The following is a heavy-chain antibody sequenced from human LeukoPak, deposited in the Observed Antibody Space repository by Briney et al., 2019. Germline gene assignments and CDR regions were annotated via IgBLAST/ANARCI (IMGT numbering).Heavy chain of an antibody. CDR3: ARDTTVTTNDAFDI. V-gene: IGHV4-31*03. J-gene: IGHJ3*02. CDR2: IYYSGST. Sequence: SEALSLTCTVSGGSISSGGYYWSWIRQHPGKGLEWIGYIYYSGSTYYNPSLKSRVTISVDTSKNQFSLKLSSVTAADTAVYYCARDTTVTTNDAFDIWGQGTMVTVSS. CDR1: GGSISSGGYY. D-gene: IGHD4-17*01.